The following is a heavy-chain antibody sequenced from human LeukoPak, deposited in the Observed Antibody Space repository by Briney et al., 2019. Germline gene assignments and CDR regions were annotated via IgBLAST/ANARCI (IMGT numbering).Heavy chain of an antibody. CDR1: GYTFNKYG. Sequence: ASVKVSCKASGYTFNKYGISWVRQAPGQGLEWMGWISAYNGDTNYAQKFQGRVTMTTDTSTSTAYMEVRSLRSDDTAVYYCARGGRSGSYYLMAYFDYWGQGTLVTVSS. D-gene: IGHD1-26*01. J-gene: IGHJ4*02. V-gene: IGHV1-18*01. CDR3: ARGGRSGSYYLMAYFDY. CDR2: ISAYNGDT.